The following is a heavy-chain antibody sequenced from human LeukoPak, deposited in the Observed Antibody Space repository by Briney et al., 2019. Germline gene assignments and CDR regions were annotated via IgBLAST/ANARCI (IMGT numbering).Heavy chain of an antibody. D-gene: IGHD6-19*01. V-gene: IGHV3-23*01. Sequence: GGSLRLSCAASGFTFSSYAMSWVRQAPGKGLEWVSAISGSGGSTYYADSVKGRFTISRDNSKNTLYLQMNSLRAEDAAVYYCAKSGQWLVPQGLDYWGQGTLITVSS. J-gene: IGHJ4*02. CDR2: ISGSGGST. CDR3: AKSGQWLVPQGLDY. CDR1: GFTFSSYA.